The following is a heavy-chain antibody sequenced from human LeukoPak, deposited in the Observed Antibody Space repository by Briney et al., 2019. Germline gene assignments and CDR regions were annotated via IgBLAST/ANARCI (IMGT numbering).Heavy chain of an antibody. CDR2: VSYSGGT. V-gene: IGHV4-59*01. J-gene: IGHJ5*01. CDR3: ARADDRSGYFGGRFDS. D-gene: IGHD3-22*01. Sequence: SETLSLTCTVSGGPISTYYWSWIRQPPGKSLEWIGFVSYSGGTNYNPSLKSRVTISVDTSRNQFSLKLTSVTAADTALYYCARADDRSGYFGGRFDSWGQGTLVTVSS. CDR1: GGPISTYY.